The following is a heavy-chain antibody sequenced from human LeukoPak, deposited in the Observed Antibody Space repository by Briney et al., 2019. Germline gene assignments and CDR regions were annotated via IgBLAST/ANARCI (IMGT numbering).Heavy chain of an antibody. Sequence: SETLSLTCAVSGYSISSGYYWGWIRQPPGKGLEWIGEINHSGSTNYNPSLKSRVTISVDTSKNQFSLKLSSVTAADTAVYYCAVTYYDFWSHFDYWGQGTLVTVSS. CDR3: AVTYYDFWSHFDY. CDR1: GYSISSGYY. V-gene: IGHV4-38-2*01. J-gene: IGHJ4*02. CDR2: INHSGST. D-gene: IGHD3-3*01.